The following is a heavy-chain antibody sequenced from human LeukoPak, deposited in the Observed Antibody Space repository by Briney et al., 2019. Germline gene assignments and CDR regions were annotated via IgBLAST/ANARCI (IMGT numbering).Heavy chain of an antibody. CDR2: ISSSGSTI. Sequence: GGSLRLSCAASGFTFSDYYMSWIRQAPGKGLEWVSYISSSGSTIYYADSVKGRFTIFRDNAKNSLYLQMNSLRAEDTAVYYCARDSEAVAGNFDYWGQGTLVTVSS. V-gene: IGHV3-11*01. D-gene: IGHD6-19*01. CDR3: ARDSEAVAGNFDY. CDR1: GFTFSDYY. J-gene: IGHJ4*02.